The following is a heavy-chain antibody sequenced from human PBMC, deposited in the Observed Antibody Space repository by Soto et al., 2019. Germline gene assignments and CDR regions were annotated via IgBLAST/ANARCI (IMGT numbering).Heavy chain of an antibody. CDR2: IYYSGGT. CDR3: ALRPLASRPLIRSGGWFDP. J-gene: IGHJ5*02. D-gene: IGHD3-3*01. Sequence: QVQLQESGPGLVKPSQTLSLTCTVSGGSISSGGYYWSWIRQHPGKGLEWIGYIYYSGGTYYNPSLKSRVTISVDTSKNQFSLKLSSVTAADTAVYYCALRPLASRPLIRSGGWFDPWGQGTLVTVSS. CDR1: GGSISSGGYY. V-gene: IGHV4-31*03.